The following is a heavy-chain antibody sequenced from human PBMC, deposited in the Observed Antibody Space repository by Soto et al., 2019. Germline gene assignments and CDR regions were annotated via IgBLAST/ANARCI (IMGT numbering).Heavy chain of an antibody. J-gene: IGHJ4*02. V-gene: IGHV3-30-3*01. CDR1: GFTFSSYA. CDR3: ARDTRALRFLEWSYYFDF. CDR2: ISYDGSNK. Sequence: QVQLVESGGGVVQPGRSLRLSCAASGFTFSSYAMHWVRQAPGKGLGWVAVISYDGSNKYYADSVKGRFTISRDNSKNTLYLQMNSLRAEDTAVYYCARDTRALRFLEWSYYFDFWGKGTLVTVSS. D-gene: IGHD3-3*01.